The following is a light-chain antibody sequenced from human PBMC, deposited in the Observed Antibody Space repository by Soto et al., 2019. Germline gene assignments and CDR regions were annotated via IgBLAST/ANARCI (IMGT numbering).Light chain of an antibody. Sequence: QSALTQPPSASGSPGQSVTISCTGTSSDVGGYNYVSWYQQHPGKAPKLMIYEVTKRPSGVPDRFSGSKSGNTASLTVSWLLAEDEADYYCSSHAGINNVVFGGGTQLTVL. J-gene: IGLJ3*02. CDR1: SSDVGGYNY. CDR3: SSHAGINNVV. CDR2: EVT. V-gene: IGLV2-8*01.